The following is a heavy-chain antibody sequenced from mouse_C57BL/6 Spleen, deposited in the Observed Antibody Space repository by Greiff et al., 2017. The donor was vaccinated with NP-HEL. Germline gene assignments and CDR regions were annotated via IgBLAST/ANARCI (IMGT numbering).Heavy chain of an antibody. V-gene: IGHV1-59*01. CDR3: ARSGYGSSNYYYAMDY. CDR1: GYTFTRYW. Sequence: VQLQQPGAELVRPGTSVKLSCKASGYTFTRYWMPWVKQRPGQGLEWIGVIDPSDSYTNYNPKLKGKVTLSVDTSSSTAYMQLSSLTSEDSAVYYCARSGYGSSNYYYAMDYWGQGTSVTVSS. J-gene: IGHJ4*01. D-gene: IGHD1-1*01. CDR2: IDPSDSYT.